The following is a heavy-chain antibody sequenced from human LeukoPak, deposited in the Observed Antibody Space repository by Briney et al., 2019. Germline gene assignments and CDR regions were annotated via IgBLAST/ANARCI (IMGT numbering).Heavy chain of an antibody. J-gene: IGHJ4*02. CDR3: AREPYYYDHTGFQPRYLDS. V-gene: IGHV6-1*01. Sequence: KPSQTLLLTCVISGDSVSGSNGAWNWIRQSPARGLEWMGRTYYRSKWYYAYAVSVKSRININEHTFTNHLSLQLHSVTPAALVGYYCAREPYYYDHTGFQPRYLDSWGQGALVSVSS. CDR1: GDSVSGSNGA. D-gene: IGHD3-22*01. CDR2: TYYRSKWYY.